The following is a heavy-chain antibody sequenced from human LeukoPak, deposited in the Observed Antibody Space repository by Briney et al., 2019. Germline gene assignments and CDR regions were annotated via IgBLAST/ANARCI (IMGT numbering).Heavy chain of an antibody. V-gene: IGHV3-23*01. D-gene: IGHD3-16*01. CDR3: AKGLRNFDS. CDR2: IGMNGVAT. Sequence: GGPLRLSCAASGFTFTSYGMTWVRQAPGKGLEWVSAIGMNGVATYYADSVKGRFTISRDNSQNTLYLQMSSLRAEDTALYYCAKGLRNFDSWGQGTLVTVSS. J-gene: IGHJ4*02. CDR1: GFTFTSYG.